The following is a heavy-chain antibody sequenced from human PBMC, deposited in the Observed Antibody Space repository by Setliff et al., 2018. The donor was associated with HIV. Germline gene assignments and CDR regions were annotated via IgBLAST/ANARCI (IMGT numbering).Heavy chain of an antibody. CDR1: GGSITGYY. CDR3: ASLNYYDSSGYYPH. CDR2: IYYSGST. D-gene: IGHD3-22*01. J-gene: IGHJ4*02. Sequence: SETLSLTCTVSGGSITGYYWSWIRQPPGKGLEWIGYIYYSGSTYYNPSLKSRVTISVDTSKNQFSLKLSSVTAADTAVYYCASLNYYDSSGYYPHWGQGTLVTVSS. V-gene: IGHV4-59*08.